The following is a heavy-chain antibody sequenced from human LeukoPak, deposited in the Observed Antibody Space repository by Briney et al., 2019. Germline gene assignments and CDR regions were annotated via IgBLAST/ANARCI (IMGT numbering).Heavy chain of an antibody. Sequence: PSETLSLTCTVSGVSISSYYWSWIRQPPGKGLEWIGYIYYSGSTNYNPSLKSRVTISVDTSKNQFSLKLSSVTAADTAVYYCARHIYGDYVPPWIHRAFDIWGQGTMVTVSS. V-gene: IGHV4-59*08. CDR2: IYYSGST. J-gene: IGHJ3*02. CDR1: GVSISSYY. D-gene: IGHD4-17*01. CDR3: ARHIYGDYVPPWIHRAFDI.